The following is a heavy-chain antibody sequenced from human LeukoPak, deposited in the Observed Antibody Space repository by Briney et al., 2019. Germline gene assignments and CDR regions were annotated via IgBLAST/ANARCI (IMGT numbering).Heavy chain of an antibody. V-gene: IGHV3-15*01. J-gene: IGHJ1*01. CDR2: IKSKTDGGTT. CDR1: GFTFSNTW. D-gene: IGHD3-3*01. CDR3: TTDGPKVLRFLEWLLPPEYFQH. Sequence: PGGSLRLSCAASGFTFSNTWMSWVRQAPGKGLEWVGRIKSKTDGGTTDYAAPVKGRFTISRDDSKNTLYLQMNSLKTEDTAVYYCTTDGPKVLRFLEWLLPPEYFQHWGQGTLVTVSS.